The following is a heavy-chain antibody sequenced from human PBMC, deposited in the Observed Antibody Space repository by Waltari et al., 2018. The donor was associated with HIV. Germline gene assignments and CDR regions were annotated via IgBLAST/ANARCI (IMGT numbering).Heavy chain of an antibody. CDR2: ITGNSGRV. Sequence: EVQLVESGGGLIQPGRSLRISCAASGFTLNNNGMHWVRQIPGKGLEWVSGITGNSGRVDYADSVKGRFTVSRDNAKNSLYLQMDSLKTEDTALYYCAKDNAPGSIDYWGQGTLVTVSS. V-gene: IGHV3-9*01. CDR3: AKDNAPGSIDY. CDR1: GFTLNNNG. D-gene: IGHD1-1*01. J-gene: IGHJ4*02.